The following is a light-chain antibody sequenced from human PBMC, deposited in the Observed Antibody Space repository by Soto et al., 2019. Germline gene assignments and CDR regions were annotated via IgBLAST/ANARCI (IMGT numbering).Light chain of an antibody. Sequence: GDRVTITCRASRDLSGWLAWYQQKPGKAPKLLISAASSLQSGVPSRFSGSGSGTDLTINIRSLQPEDGETYYCQQPISFPITFGQGTRLEIK. J-gene: IGKJ5*01. CDR3: QQPISFPIT. CDR2: AAS. CDR1: RDLSGW. V-gene: IGKV1D-12*01.